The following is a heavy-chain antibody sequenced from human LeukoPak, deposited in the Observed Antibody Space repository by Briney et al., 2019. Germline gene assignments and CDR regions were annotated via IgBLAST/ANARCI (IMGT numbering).Heavy chain of an antibody. V-gene: IGHV1-69*13. CDR3: ARNPGGDCYYCYYY. Sequence: SVKVSCKASGGTFSSYAISWVRQAPGQGLEWMGGIIPIFGTANYAQKLQGRVTITADESTSTAYMELSSLRSEDTAVYYCARNPGGDCYYCYYYWGQGTLVAVSS. J-gene: IGHJ4*02. CDR1: GGTFSSYA. CDR2: IIPIFGTA. D-gene: IGHD2-21*02.